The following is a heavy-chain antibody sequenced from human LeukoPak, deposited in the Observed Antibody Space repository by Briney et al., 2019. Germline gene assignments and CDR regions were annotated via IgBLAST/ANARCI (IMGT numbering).Heavy chain of an antibody. D-gene: IGHD2-2*01. CDR1: GGSFSGYY. Sequence: SETLSLTCAVYGGSFSGYYWSWIRQPPGKGLEWIGEIDHSGSTNYNPSLKSRVTISVDTSKNQFSLKLSSVTAADTAVYYCARWRIVVVPAARLTYYYYGMDVWGQGTTVTVSS. V-gene: IGHV4-34*01. J-gene: IGHJ6*02. CDR2: IDHSGST. CDR3: ARWRIVVVPAARLTYYYYGMDV.